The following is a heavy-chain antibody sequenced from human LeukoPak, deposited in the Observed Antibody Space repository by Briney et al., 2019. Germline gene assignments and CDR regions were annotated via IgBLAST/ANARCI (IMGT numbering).Heavy chain of an antibody. CDR2: IFHTGST. CDR3: ARELWFANAPGSWLDP. CDR1: GDSISSGGYA. V-gene: IGHV4-30-2*01. J-gene: IGHJ5*02. D-gene: IGHD3-10*01. Sequence: SETLSLTCVVSGDSISSGGYAWSWIRQPPGKGLEWVGYIFHTGSTFYTPSPKSRVTISVDNSKNQFSLRLSSVTAADTAVYYCARELWFANAPGSWLDPWGQGTVVTVST.